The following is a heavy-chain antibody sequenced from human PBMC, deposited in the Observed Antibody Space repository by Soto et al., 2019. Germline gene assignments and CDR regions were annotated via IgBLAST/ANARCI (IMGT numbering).Heavy chain of an antibody. Sequence: SETLSLTCAVSGGSISSSSYYWGWIRQPPGKGLEWIGSIYYSGSTYYNPSLKSRVTISVDTSKNQFSLKLTSVTAADTAVYYCARDKITGLFDYWGQGTLVTVSS. J-gene: IGHJ4*02. D-gene: IGHD2-8*02. CDR2: IYYSGST. CDR3: ARDKITGLFDY. CDR1: GGSISSSSYY. V-gene: IGHV4-39*02.